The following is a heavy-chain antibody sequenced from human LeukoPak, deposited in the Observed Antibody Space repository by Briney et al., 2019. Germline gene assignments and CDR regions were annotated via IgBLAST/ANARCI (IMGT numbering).Heavy chain of an antibody. Sequence: PGGSLRLSCAASGFTVSSNYMSWVRQAPGKGLEWVSSISSSSSYIYYADSVKGRFTISRDNAKNSLYLQMNSLRAEDTAVYYCARDTPATQEYFQHWGRGTLVTVSS. D-gene: IGHD2-15*01. CDR3: ARDTPATQEYFQH. CDR1: GFTVSSNY. V-gene: IGHV3-21*01. CDR2: ISSSSSYI. J-gene: IGHJ1*01.